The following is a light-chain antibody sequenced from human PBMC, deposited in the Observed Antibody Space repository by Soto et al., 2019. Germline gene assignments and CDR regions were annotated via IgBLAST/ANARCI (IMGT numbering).Light chain of an antibody. CDR2: LGS. CDR3: MQALQTPLT. J-gene: IGKJ4*01. Sequence: DGVTTQSPRCLSVTPGEPSSISCRSSQRLLHDNGFYFLNWYLQRPGQSPQLLISLGSSRASGVPARFSGSASGTDFTLIISRVEAEDVGVYYCMQALQTPLTFGGGTKVDIK. V-gene: IGKV2-28*01. CDR1: QRLLHDNGFYF.